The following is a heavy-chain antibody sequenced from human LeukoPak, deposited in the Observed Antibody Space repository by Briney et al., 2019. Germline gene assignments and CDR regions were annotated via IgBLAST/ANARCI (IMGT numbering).Heavy chain of an antibody. J-gene: IGHJ5*02. CDR1: GGSLSGYY. CDR3: ASAPSGGYRSYNWFDP. D-gene: IGHD1-26*01. V-gene: IGHV4-34*01. CDR2: INGSGSI. Sequence: PSETLSLTRAVYGGSLSGYYWSWIRQPPGKGLEWIGEINGSGSINYKPCLKSRVTISVDTSKNQFSLELSSVTAGDRDVYFCASAPSGGYRSYNWFDPWGEGTLVTVS.